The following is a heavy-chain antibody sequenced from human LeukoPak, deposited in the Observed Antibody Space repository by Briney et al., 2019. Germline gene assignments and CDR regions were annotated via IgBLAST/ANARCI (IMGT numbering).Heavy chain of an antibody. V-gene: IGHV3-53*01. D-gene: IGHD3-3*02. CDR1: GFTLSTYY. CDR3: ARVGDHFHWNLDL. Sequence: GGSLRLSCAASGFTLSTYYMNWVRQAPGKGLEWVSIIYSGGTTYYADSVKGRFTISRDTSRNTLSLQMNSLRAEDTAVYFCARVGDHFHWNLDLWGRGTLVTVSS. J-gene: IGHJ2*01. CDR2: IYSGGTT.